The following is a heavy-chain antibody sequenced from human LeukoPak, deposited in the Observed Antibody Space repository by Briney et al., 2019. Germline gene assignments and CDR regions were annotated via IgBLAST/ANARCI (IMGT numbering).Heavy chain of an antibody. J-gene: IGHJ5*02. CDR1: GGSISSGDYY. D-gene: IGHD3-22*01. CDR2: IYYSGST. Sequence: PSQTLSLTCTLSGGSISSGDYYRTWIPQPPGKGLEWMGNIYYSGSTYYNPSLKSRVTISVDTSQNQFSLKLSSVTAADTAVYYCARGIRYYYDSSGYYRTDRFDPWGQGTLVTVSS. V-gene: IGHV4-30-4*08. CDR3: ARGIRYYYDSSGYYRTDRFDP.